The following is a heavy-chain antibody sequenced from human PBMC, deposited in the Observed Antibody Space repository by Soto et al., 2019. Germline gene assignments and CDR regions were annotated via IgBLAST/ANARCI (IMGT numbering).Heavy chain of an antibody. CDR2: ISYDGSNK. Sequence: PGGSLRLSCAASGFTFSSYGMHWVRQAPGKGLEWVAVISYDGSNKYYADSVKGRFTISRDNSKNTLYLQMNSLRAEDTAVYYCAKEEFLWSPPGAFYSDYWGQGTLVTVSS. J-gene: IGHJ4*02. CDR1: GFTFSSYG. CDR3: AKEEFLWSPPGAFYSDY. V-gene: IGHV3-30*18. D-gene: IGHD3-10*01.